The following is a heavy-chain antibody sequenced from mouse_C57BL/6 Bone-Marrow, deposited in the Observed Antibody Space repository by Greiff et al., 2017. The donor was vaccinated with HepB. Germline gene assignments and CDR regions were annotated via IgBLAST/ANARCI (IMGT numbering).Heavy chain of an antibody. CDR3: ARYDYVPFAY. J-gene: IGHJ3*01. D-gene: IGHD2-4*01. Sequence: QVHVKQSGAELVKPGASVKISCKASGYAFSSYWMNWVKQRPGKGLEWIGQIYPGDGDTNYNGKFKGKATLTADKSSSTAYMQLSSLTSEDSAVYFCARYDYVPFAYWGQGTLVTVSA. CDR2: IYPGDGDT. CDR1: GYAFSSYW. V-gene: IGHV1-80*01.